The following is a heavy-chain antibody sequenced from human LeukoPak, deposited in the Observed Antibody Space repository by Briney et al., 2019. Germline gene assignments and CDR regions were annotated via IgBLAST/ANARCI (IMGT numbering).Heavy chain of an antibody. J-gene: IGHJ5*02. CDR2: INHSGST. CDR1: GGSFSGYY. D-gene: IGHD3-9*01. V-gene: IGHV4-34*01. CDR3: ARGRSATLTGYYNNWFDP. Sequence: PSETLSLTCAVYGGSFSGYYWSWIRQPPGKGLEWIGEINHSGSTNYNPSLKSRVTISVDTSKNQVSLKLSSVTAADTAVYYCARGRSATLTGYYNNWFDPWGQGTLVTVSS.